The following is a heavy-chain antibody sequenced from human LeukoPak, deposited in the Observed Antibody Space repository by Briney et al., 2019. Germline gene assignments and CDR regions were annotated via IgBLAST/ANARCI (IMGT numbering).Heavy chain of an antibody. V-gene: IGHV1-58*02. CDR1: GFTFTSSA. Sequence: ASVKVSCKASGFTFTSSAMQRVRQARGQRLEWIGWIVVGSGNTNYAQKFQERVTITRDMSTSTAYMELSSLRSEDTAVYYCAAHWGLYSYGSDAFDIWGQGTMVTISS. CDR2: IVVGSGNT. D-gene: IGHD5-18*01. CDR3: AAHWGLYSYGSDAFDI. J-gene: IGHJ3*02.